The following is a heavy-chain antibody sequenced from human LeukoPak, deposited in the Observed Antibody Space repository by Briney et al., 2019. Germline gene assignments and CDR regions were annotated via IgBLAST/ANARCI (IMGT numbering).Heavy chain of an antibody. D-gene: IGHD6-13*01. J-gene: IGHJ5*02. CDR1: GYTFTSYG. CDR3: ARASGIAAAGMFDP. V-gene: IGHV1-18*01. Sequence: ASVKVSCKASGYTFTSYGISWVRQAPGQGLEWMGWISAYNGNTNYAQKLQGRVTMTTDTSTSTAYTELRSLRSDDTAVYYCARASGIAAAGMFDPWGQGTLVTVSS. CDR2: ISAYNGNT.